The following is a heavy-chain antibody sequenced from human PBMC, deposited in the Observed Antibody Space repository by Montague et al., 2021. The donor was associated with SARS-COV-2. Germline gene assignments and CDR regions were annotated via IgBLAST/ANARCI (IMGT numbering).Heavy chain of an antibody. J-gene: IGHJ4*02. D-gene: IGHD3-10*01. CDR1: SGSIISSGYY. Sequence: SETLSLTCSVSSGSIISSGYYWGWIRQPPGKVLEWIGIIYYSGTTYYHPSLQSRGTISVDTSKNHLSLRLSSVTAADTAVFFFARGMIRGVTTPFDYWGQGSQVTVSS. CDR3: ARGMIRGVTTPFDY. V-gene: IGHV4-39*02. CDR2: IYYSGTT.